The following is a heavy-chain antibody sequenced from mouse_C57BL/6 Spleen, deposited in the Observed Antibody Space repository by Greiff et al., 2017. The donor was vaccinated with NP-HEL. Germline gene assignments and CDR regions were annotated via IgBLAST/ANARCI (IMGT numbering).Heavy chain of an antibody. J-gene: IGHJ4*01. D-gene: IGHD1-1*01. CDR2: IYPGDGDT. CDR1: GYAFSSSW. CDR3: ARGEERLRFYYYAMDD. V-gene: IGHV1-82*01. Sequence: VQLQQSGPELVKPGASVKISCKASGYAFSSSWMNWVKQRPGKGLEWIGRIYPGDGDTNYNGKFKGKATLTADKSSSTAYMQLSSLTSEDSAVYFGARGEERLRFYYYAMDDWGQGTSVTVSS.